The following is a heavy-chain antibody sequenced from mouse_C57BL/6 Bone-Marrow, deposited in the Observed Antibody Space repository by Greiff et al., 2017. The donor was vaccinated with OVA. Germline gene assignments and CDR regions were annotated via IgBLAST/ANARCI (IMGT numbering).Heavy chain of an antibody. Sequence: QVQLQQPGAELVRPGSSVKLSCKASGYTFTGYWMDWVKQRPGQGLEWIGNIYPSDSETHYNQKFKDKATLTVDKSSSTAYMQLSSLTSEDSAVYYGARDGYAPYYFDDWGKGTTLTVSS. CDR1: GYTFTGYW. CDR2: IYPSDSET. V-gene: IGHV1-61*01. J-gene: IGHJ2*01. CDR3: ARDGYAPYYFDD. D-gene: IGHD2-2*01.